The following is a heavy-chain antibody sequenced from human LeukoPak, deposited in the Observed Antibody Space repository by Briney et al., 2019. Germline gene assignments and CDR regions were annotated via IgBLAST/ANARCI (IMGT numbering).Heavy chain of an antibody. CDR3: ARRNILTEGEAFDI. J-gene: IGHJ3*02. D-gene: IGHD3-9*01. CDR2: IYNSRNT. V-gene: IGHV4-61*05. Sequence: PSETLSLTCTVPGGSISTSSYYWTWIRQPPGKGLEWIGFIYNSRNTNYNPSLKSRVTISFDTSKNQFSLKLSSVTAADTAVYYCARRNILTEGEAFDIWGQGTMVTVSS. CDR1: GGSISTSSYY.